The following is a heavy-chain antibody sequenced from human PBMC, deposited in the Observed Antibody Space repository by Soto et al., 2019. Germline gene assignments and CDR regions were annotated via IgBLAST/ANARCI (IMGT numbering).Heavy chain of an antibody. CDR3: TRVGYGSGKDFEY. D-gene: IGHD3-10*01. CDR1: GFTFTNYW. CDR2: INTDESST. V-gene: IGHV3-74*03. J-gene: IGHJ4*02. Sequence: EVQLVESGGGLVQTGGSLRLSCAASGFTFTNYWMHWVRQAPGKGLVWVSRINTDESSTEYADSVKGRFTISRDNAKNTLYLQMTSLGADDTAVYYCTRVGYGSGKDFEYWGQGTLVTVSS.